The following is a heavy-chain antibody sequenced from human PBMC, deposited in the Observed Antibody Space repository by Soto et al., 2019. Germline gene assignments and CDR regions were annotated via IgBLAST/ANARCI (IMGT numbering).Heavy chain of an antibody. CDR2: MNPNSGNT. D-gene: IGHD3-3*01. CDR3: ARGRGLSEYYDFWSGPDYYYYMDV. CDR1: GYTFTSYD. J-gene: IGHJ6*03. Sequence: ASVKVSCKASGYTFTSYDINWVRQATGQGLEWMGWMNPNSGNTGYAQKFQGRVTMTRNTSISTAYMELSSLRPEDTAVYYCARGRGLSEYYDFWSGPDYYYYMDVWGKGTTVTVSS. V-gene: IGHV1-8*01.